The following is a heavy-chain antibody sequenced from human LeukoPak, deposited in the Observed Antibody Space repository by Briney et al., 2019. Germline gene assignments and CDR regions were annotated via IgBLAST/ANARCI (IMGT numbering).Heavy chain of an antibody. CDR2: IDPSDCYT. J-gene: IGHJ6*04. D-gene: IGHD2-2*01. V-gene: IGHV5-10-1*01. CDR1: GYSFTSYW. CDR3: ARHLTLGVVPAAIDHYYYGMDV. Sequence: GESLRISCKGSGYSFTSYWISWVRQMPGKGLEWMGRIDPSDCYTNYSPSFQGHVTISADKSISTAYLQWSSLKASDTAMYYCARHLTLGVVPAAIDHYYYGMDVWGKGTTVTVSS.